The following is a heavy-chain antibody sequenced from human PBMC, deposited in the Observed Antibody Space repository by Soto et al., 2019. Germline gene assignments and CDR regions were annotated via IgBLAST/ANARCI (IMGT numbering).Heavy chain of an antibody. V-gene: IGHV1-2*04. Sequence: ASVKVSCKASGYTFTGYYMHWVRQAPGQGLEWMGWINPNSGGTNYAQKFQGWVTMTRDTSISTAYMELRSLRSDDTSVYYCARDRGDSDSWGQGTLVTVSS. D-gene: IGHD3-3*01. CDR1: GYTFTGYY. J-gene: IGHJ5*01. CDR3: ARDRGDSDS. CDR2: INPNSGGT.